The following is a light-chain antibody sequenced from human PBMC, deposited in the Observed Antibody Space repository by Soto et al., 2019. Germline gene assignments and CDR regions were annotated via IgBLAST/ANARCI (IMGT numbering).Light chain of an antibody. CDR2: DVS. CDR3: QQFNSYPIT. J-gene: IGKJ5*01. Sequence: AIQLTQSPSSLSASVGDRVTITCRASQDIRGALAWYQQKPGKAPKMLIYDVSTLESGVPLRFSGSSSGTDFTLTISSMQPVDFATYYCQQFNSYPITFGQGTRLEI. CDR1: QDIRGA. V-gene: IGKV1-13*02.